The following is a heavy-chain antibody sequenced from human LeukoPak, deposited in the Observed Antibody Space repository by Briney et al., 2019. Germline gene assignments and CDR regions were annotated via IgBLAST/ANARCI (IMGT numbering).Heavy chain of an antibody. CDR2: INPNSGGT. Sequence: ASVKVSCKASGYTFTDYYIHWVRQAPGQGLEWMGWINPNSGGTNYAQKFQGRVTMTSDTSISTAYMELSRLRSDDTAVYYCATRNWFDPWGQGTLVTASS. V-gene: IGHV1-2*02. CDR1: GYTFTDYY. CDR3: ATRNWFDP. J-gene: IGHJ5*02.